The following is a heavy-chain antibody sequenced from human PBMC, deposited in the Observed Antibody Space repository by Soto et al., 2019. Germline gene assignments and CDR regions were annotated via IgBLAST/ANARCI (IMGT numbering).Heavy chain of an antibody. Sequence: XESLRLTCAASGFTVSSYSVNWVRQAPGKGLEWVSSISSSSSYIYYADSVKGRFTISRDNAKNSLYLQMNSLRAEDTAVYYCARDRLAVAGKKTYGMDVWGQGTTVTVSS. D-gene: IGHD6-19*01. CDR1: GFTVSSYS. CDR3: ARDRLAVAGKKTYGMDV. CDR2: ISSSSSYI. J-gene: IGHJ6*02. V-gene: IGHV3-21*01.